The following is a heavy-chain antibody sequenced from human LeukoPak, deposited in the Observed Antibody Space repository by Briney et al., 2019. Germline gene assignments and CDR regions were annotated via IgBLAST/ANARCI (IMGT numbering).Heavy chain of an antibody. D-gene: IGHD3-10*01. J-gene: IGHJ4*02. CDR2: IYTSGST. Sequence: SETLSLTCTVSGGSISSYYWSWIRQPAGKGLEWIGRIYTSGSTNYNPSLKSRVTMSVDTSKNQFSLKLSSVTAADTAVYYCARWGSMVTKYYFDYWGQGTLVTVSS. CDR1: GGSISSYY. CDR3: ARWGSMVTKYYFDY. V-gene: IGHV4-4*07.